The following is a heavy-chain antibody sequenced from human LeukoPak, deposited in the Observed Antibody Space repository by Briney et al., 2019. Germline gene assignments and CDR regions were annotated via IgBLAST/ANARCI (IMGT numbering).Heavy chain of an antibody. J-gene: IGHJ4*02. D-gene: IGHD3-22*01. Sequence: GGSLRLSCVASGFTFSSYAMHWVRQAPGKGLEYVSAIGSNGVTTYYANSVKGRFTISRDNSKNTLYLQMNSLRAEDTAVYYCARELPPYYYDTSGYWGQGTLVTVSS. V-gene: IGHV3-64*01. CDR2: IGSNGVTT. CDR1: GFTFSSYA. CDR3: ARELPPYYYDTSGY.